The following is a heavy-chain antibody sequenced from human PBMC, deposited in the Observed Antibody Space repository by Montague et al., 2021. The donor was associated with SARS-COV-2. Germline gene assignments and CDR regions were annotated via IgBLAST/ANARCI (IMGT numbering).Heavy chain of an antibody. D-gene: IGHD2-21*02. CDR3: VVVVPAMRPRSDY. CDR2: INHSEST. CDR1: GGSFSVYY. Sequence: SETLSLTCAVYGGSFSVYYWSWIRQPPGKGLEWIGEINHSESTNXNPSLMSRVTISSDTSKNQFSLKLNSVTAADTAVYFCVVVVPAMRPRSDYWGQGTLVTVSS. V-gene: IGHV4-34*01. J-gene: IGHJ4*02.